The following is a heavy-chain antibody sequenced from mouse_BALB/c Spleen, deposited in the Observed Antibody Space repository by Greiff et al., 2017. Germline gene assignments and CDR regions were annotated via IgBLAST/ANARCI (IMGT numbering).Heavy chain of an antibody. CDR3: ARRGGYDDYAMDY. D-gene: IGHD2-2*01. V-gene: IGHV1-87*01. J-gene: IGHJ4*01. CDR2: IYPGDGDT. CDR1: GYTFTSYW. Sequence: QVQLKESGAELARPGASVKLSCKASGYTFTSYWMQWVKQRPGQGLEWIGAIYPGDGDTRYTQKFKGKATLTADKSSSTAYMQLSSLASEDSAVYYCARRGGYDDYAMDYWGQGTSVTVSS.